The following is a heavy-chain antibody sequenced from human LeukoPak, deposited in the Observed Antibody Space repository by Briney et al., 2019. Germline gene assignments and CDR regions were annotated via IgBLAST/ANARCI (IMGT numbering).Heavy chain of an antibody. CDR3: ARALQGWYFDL. J-gene: IGHJ2*01. CDR2: IYYSGST. CDR1: GGPISSYY. D-gene: IGHD3-10*01. Sequence: SETLSLTCTVSGGPISSYYWSWIRQPPGKGLEWIGYIYYSGSTNYNPSLKSRVTISVDTSKNQFSLKLSSVTAADTAVYYCARALQGWYFDLWGRGTLVTVSS. V-gene: IGHV4-59*01.